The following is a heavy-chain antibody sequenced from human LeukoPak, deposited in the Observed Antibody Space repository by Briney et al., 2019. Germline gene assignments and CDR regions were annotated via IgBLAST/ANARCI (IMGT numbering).Heavy chain of an antibody. CDR3: AKDRANGGNWGPHGFAP. V-gene: IGHV4-59*01. CDR2: IYYSGST. Sequence: SETLSLTCTVSGGSISSYYWSWIRQPPGKGLEWIGYIYYSGSTNYNPSLKSRVTISVDTSKNQFPLKLSSVTAADPAVYYCAKDRANGGNWGPHGFAPGGQGTLVTVSS. CDR1: GGSISSYY. D-gene: IGHD4-23*01. J-gene: IGHJ5*02.